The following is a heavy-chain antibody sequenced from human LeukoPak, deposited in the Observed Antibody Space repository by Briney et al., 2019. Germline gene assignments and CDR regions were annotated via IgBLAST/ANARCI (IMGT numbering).Heavy chain of an antibody. D-gene: IGHD6-19*01. Sequence: GGSLRLSCAASGFTFSSYVMHWVRQAPGKGLEWVAVISYDGSNKYYADSVKGRFTISRDNSKNTLYLQMNSLRAEDTAVYYCANIAVAGNFDYWGQGTLVTVSS. J-gene: IGHJ4*02. CDR3: ANIAVAGNFDY. V-gene: IGHV3-30-3*01. CDR2: ISYDGSNK. CDR1: GFTFSSYV.